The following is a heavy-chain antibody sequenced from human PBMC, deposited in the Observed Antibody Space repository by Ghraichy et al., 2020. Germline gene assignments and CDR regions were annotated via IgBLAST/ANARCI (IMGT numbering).Heavy chain of an antibody. Sequence: GGSLRLSCAASGFTFSSYAMSWVRQAPGKGLEWVSAISGSGGSTYYADSVKGRFTISRDNSKNTLYLQMNSLRAEDTAVYYCAKTSRNYYDSSAVFDYWGQGTLVTVSS. CDR1: GFTFSSYA. CDR2: ISGSGGST. D-gene: IGHD3-22*01. CDR3: AKTSRNYYDSSAVFDY. J-gene: IGHJ4*02. V-gene: IGHV3-23*01.